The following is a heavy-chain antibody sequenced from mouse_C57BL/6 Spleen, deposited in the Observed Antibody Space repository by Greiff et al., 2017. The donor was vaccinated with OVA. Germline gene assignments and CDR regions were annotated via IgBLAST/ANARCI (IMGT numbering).Heavy chain of an antibody. CDR2: IYPRDGST. CDR3: ARDEDDGYYLFAY. CDR1: GYTFPSYD. D-gene: IGHD2-3*01. V-gene: IGHV1-85*01. J-gene: IGHJ3*01. Sequence: QVQLQQSGPELVKPGASVKLSCKASGYTFPSYDINWVKQRPGQGLEWIGWIYPRDGSTKYNEKFKGKATLTVATSSSTAYMELHSLTSEDSAVYFCARDEDDGYYLFAYWGQGTLVTVSA.